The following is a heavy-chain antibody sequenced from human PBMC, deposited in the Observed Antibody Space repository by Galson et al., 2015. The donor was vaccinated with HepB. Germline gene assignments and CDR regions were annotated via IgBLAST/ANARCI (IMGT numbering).Heavy chain of an antibody. CDR2: ISGSGGST. CDR1: GFTFSSYA. J-gene: IGHJ4*02. D-gene: IGHD2-2*01. CDR3: AKGVVVVPTAMTYFFDY. Sequence: SLRLSCAASGFTFSSYAMSWVRQAPGKGLEWVSGISGSGGSTYYADSVKGRFTISRDNSKNTLYLQMNSLRAEDTAVYYCAKGVVVVPTAMTYFFDYWGQGTLVTVSS. V-gene: IGHV3-23*01.